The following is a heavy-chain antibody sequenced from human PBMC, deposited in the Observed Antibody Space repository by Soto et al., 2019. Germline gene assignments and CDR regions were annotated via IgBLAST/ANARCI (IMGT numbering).Heavy chain of an antibody. J-gene: IGHJ1*01. CDR2: ISWNSGSI. D-gene: IGHD2-15*01. CDR3: AKDTEVVAATPNFQH. CDR1: GFTFDDYA. V-gene: IGHV3-9*01. Sequence: LRLSCAASGFTFDDYAMHWVRQAPGKGLEWVSGISWNSGSIGYADSVKGRFTISRDNAKNSLYLQMNSLRAEDTALYYCAKDTEVVAATPNFQHWGQGTLVTVSS.